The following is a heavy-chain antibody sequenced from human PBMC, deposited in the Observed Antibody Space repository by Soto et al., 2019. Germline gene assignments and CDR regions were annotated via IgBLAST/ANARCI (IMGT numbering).Heavy chain of an antibody. D-gene: IGHD3-22*01. CDR1: GGSISSGGYY. V-gene: IGHV4-31*03. J-gene: IGHJ4*02. CDR2: IFYSGST. Sequence: QVQLQESGPGLVKPSQTLSLTCTVSGGSISSGGYYWSWIRQHPGKGLEWVGHIFYSGSTYYNPSLKSRVTISGDTSKNQFSLKLSSVTSADTAVYYCARARYYFDTTGYPVFDYWGQGTLVTVSS. CDR3: ARARYYFDTTGYPVFDY.